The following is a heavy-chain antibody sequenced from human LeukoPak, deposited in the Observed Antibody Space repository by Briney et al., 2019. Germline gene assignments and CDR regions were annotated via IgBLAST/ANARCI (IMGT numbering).Heavy chain of an antibody. J-gene: IGHJ4*02. Sequence: SGTLSLTCAVSGGSISSSNWWSWVRQPPGKGLEWIGEIYHSGSTNYNPSLKSRVTISVDKSKNQFSLKLSSVTAADTAVYYCARLVAWGSSSTDYWGQGTLVTVSS. CDR3: ARLVAWGSSSTDY. D-gene: IGHD7-27*01. CDR2: IYHSGST. V-gene: IGHV4-4*02. CDR1: GGSISSSNW.